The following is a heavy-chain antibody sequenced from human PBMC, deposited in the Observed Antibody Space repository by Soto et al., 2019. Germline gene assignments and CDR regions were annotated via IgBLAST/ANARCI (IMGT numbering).Heavy chain of an antibody. CDR2: ISSSGSTI. J-gene: IGHJ1*01. D-gene: IGHD4-17*01. CDR1: GFTFSSYE. Sequence: EVQLVESGGGLVQPGGSLRLSCAASGFTFSSYEMNWVRQAPGKGLEWVSYISSSGSTIYYADSVKGRFTISRDNAKNSLYLQMNSLRAEDTAVYYCARDPTTDYGGNIHWGQGTLVTVSS. CDR3: ARDPTTDYGGNIH. V-gene: IGHV3-48*03.